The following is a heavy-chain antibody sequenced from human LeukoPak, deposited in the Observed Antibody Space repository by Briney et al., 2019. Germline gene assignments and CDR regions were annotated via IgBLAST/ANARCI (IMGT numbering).Heavy chain of an antibody. CDR3: ASQLGYDFWSGYYLYYFDY. CDR2: IYYSEST. Sequence: SETLSLTCTVSGGSISSTSYYWGWIRQPPGKGLEWIVSIYYSESTSYNPSLKSRVTISVDTSKNQFSLKLNSVTAADTAVYYCASQLGYDFWSGYYLYYFDYWGQGTLVTVSS. J-gene: IGHJ4*02. CDR1: GGSISSTSYY. D-gene: IGHD3-3*01. V-gene: IGHV4-39*01.